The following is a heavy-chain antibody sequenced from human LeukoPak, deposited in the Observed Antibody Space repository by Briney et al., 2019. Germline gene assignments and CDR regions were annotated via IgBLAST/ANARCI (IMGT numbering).Heavy chain of an antibody. CDR2: IKSKTDGGTT. D-gene: IGHD4-23*01. Sequence: GGSLRLSCAASGFTFSNAWMSWVRQAPGKGLEWVGRIKSKTDGGTTDYAAPVKGRFTISRDDSKTTLYLQMNSLKNEDTAVYYCTTATVVTPATYWGQGTLVTVSS. CDR3: TTATVVTPATY. CDR1: GFTFSNAW. V-gene: IGHV3-15*01. J-gene: IGHJ4*02.